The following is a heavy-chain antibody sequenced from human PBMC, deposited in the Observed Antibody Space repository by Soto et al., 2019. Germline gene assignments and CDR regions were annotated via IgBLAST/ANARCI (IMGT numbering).Heavy chain of an antibody. CDR1: GGSISSSSYY. V-gene: IGHV4-39*01. D-gene: IGHD3-9*01. CDR3: ARQCYDLLTGQWWFDP. J-gene: IGHJ5*02. CDR2: IYYSGST. Sequence: SETLSLTCTFSGGSISSSSYYWGWIRQPPGKGLEWIGSIYYSGSTYYNPSLKSRVTISVDTSKNQFSLKLSSVTAADTAVYYCARQCYDLLTGQWWFDPWGQGSLVT.